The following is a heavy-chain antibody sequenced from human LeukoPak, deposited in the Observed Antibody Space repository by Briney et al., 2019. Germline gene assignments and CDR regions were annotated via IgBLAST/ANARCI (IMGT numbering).Heavy chain of an antibody. CDR1: GFTFTNYA. Sequence: GGSLRLSCAASGFTFTNYAMSWVRQAPGKGLEWVSGISDVEKIPYYSDSVKGRFTISRDNSKKTVYLQMNNLRAEDTAAYFCARHDSYIPYWGQGIPVTVSS. CDR3: ARHDSYIPY. J-gene: IGHJ4*02. V-gene: IGHV3-23*01. CDR2: ISDVEKIP. D-gene: IGHD3-10*01.